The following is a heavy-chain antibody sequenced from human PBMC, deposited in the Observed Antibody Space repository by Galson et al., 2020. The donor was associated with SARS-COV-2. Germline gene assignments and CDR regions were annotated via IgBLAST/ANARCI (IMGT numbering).Heavy chain of an antibody. CDR3: ATYTSGWYDFDY. D-gene: IGHD6-19*01. CDR1: GGTVSNYA. CDR2: LIPIFGTA. V-gene: IGHV1-69*06. Sequence: SVKVSCKASGGTVSNYAISWVRQAPGQGLEWMGGLIPIFGTANYAEKFRGRVTITADKSTSTAYMELSSLRSEDTAVYYCATYTSGWYDFDYWGQGTLVTVSS. J-gene: IGHJ4*02.